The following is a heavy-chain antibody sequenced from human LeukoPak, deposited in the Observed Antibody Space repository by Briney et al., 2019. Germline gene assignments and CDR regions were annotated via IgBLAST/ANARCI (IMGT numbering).Heavy chain of an antibody. CDR1: GFTFSSYS. CDR3: ARDAEYFDFWSGYLNYYMDV. CDR2: IRSSGSSI. D-gene: IGHD3-3*01. Sequence: GGSLRLSCAASGFTFSSYSMNWVRQAPGKGLEWVSYIRSSGSSICYADSVKGRFTISRDNAKNSLYLQMNSLRAEDTAVYYCARDAEYFDFWSGYLNYYMDVWGKGTTVTVSS. J-gene: IGHJ6*03. V-gene: IGHV3-48*01.